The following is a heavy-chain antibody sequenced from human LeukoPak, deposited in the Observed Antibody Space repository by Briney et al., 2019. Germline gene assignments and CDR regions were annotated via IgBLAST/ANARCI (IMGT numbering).Heavy chain of an antibody. CDR3: AREGSGSFSEWFDP. D-gene: IGHD3-10*01. Sequence: GASVKVSCKASGYTFTSYGISWVRQAPGQGLEWMGWISAYNGNTNYAQKLQGRVTMTTDTSTSTAYMELSSLRSEDTAVYYCAREGSGSFSEWFDPWGQGTLVTVSS. CDR1: GYTFTSYG. CDR2: ISAYNGNT. V-gene: IGHV1-18*01. J-gene: IGHJ5*02.